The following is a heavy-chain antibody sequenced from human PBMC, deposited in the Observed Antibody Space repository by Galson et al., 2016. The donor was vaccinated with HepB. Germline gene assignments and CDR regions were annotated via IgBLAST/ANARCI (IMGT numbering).Heavy chain of an antibody. V-gene: IGHV5-51*01. D-gene: IGHD2-15*01. Sequence: QSGAEVKKPGESLKISCKGSGYIFNNFWVAWVRQMPGKGLEWMGIIYPGDSHSRYSPSLQGQVTISADKSINTASLQWSSLTASDTAVYYCARTHSGGTDYYYYAMDVWGQGTTVTVSS. J-gene: IGHJ6*02. CDR3: ARTHSGGTDYYYYAMDV. CDR2: IYPGDSHS. CDR1: GYIFNNFW.